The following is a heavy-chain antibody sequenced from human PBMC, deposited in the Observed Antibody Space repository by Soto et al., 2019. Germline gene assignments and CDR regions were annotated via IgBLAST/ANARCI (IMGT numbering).Heavy chain of an antibody. J-gene: IGHJ6*02. Sequence: ESGGGVVQPGRSLRLSCAASGFTFSSYAMHWVRQAPGKGLEWVAVISYDGSNKYYADSVKGRFTISRDNSKNTLYLQMNSLRAEDTAVYYCARDPESSSWFDYYYYGMDVWGQGTTVTVSS. CDR3: ARDPESSSWFDYYYYGMDV. CDR2: ISYDGSNK. CDR1: GFTFSSYA. V-gene: IGHV3-30-3*01. D-gene: IGHD6-13*01.